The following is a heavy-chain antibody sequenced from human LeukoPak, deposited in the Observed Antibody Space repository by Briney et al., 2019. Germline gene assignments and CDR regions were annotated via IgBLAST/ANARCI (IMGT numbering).Heavy chain of an antibody. CDR2: IYHSGST. Sequence: SETLSLTCTVSGYSISSGYYWGWIRQPPGKGLEWIGSIYHSGSTYYNPSLKSRVTISVDTSKNQFSLKLSSVTAADTAVYYCARWGNIVVVPAAFDPWGQGTLVTVSS. J-gene: IGHJ5*02. CDR3: ARWGNIVVVPAAFDP. V-gene: IGHV4-38-2*02. CDR1: GYSISSGYY. D-gene: IGHD2-2*01.